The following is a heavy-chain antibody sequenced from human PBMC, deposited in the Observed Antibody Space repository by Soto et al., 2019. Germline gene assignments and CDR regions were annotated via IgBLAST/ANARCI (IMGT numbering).Heavy chain of an antibody. CDR1: GFTFSDYA. CDR2: INIFNFA. V-gene: IGHV3-23*03. CDR3: ARVGSYYDFWSGYYYYFDY. Sequence: GGSLRLSCSASGFTFSDYAMSWVRQAPGKGLEWISVINIFNFASYADSVKGRFTISRDNSENTLYLQMNSLSAEDSAVYYCARVGSYYDFWSGYYYYFDYWGQGTLVTAPQ. D-gene: IGHD3-3*01. J-gene: IGHJ4*02.